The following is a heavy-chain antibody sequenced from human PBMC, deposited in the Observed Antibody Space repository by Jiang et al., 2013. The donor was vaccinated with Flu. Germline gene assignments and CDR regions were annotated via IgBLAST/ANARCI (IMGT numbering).Heavy chain of an antibody. V-gene: IGHV1-2*02. CDR2: VNPNNGGT. J-gene: IGHJ4*02. CDR3: ARGSKTGNTRMPHDY. CDR1: GYTFTGYY. D-gene: IGHD2-2*01. Sequence: VQLVESGAEVKKPGASVKVSCKASGYTFTGYYLHWVRQAPGQGLEWLGWVNPNNGGTGYAQKFQGRVSMTRDTSISTGYMEMSSLTSDDTAVYYCARGSKTGNTRMPHDYWGQGTLVTVS.